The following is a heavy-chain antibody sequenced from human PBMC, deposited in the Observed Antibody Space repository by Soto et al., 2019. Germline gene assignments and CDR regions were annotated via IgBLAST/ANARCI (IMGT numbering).Heavy chain of an antibody. J-gene: IGHJ4*02. CDR2: ISSSSSTI. CDR3: AREPPRGGYDWGFHPGHFDY. Sequence: EVQLVESGGGLVQPGGSLRLSCAASGFTFSSYSMNWVRQAPGKGLEWVSYISSSSSTIYYADSVKGRFTISRDNAKNSLYLQMNSLRAEDTAVYYCAREPPRGGYDWGFHPGHFDYWGQGTLVTVSS. CDR1: GFTFSSYS. V-gene: IGHV3-48*01. D-gene: IGHD5-12*01.